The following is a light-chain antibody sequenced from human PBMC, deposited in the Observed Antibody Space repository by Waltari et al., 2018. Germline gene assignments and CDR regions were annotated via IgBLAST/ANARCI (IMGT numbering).Light chain of an antibody. V-gene: IGKV4-1*01. J-gene: IGKJ1*01. CDR2: WAS. CDR3: QQYFGTPWT. Sequence: DIVLTQSPDSLPVSLGERATINCKSSQNILYNPNNKNPLAWYQQKPGQPPKLLIYWASTRESGVPDRFSGSGSGTDFTLTISSLQAEDVAVYYCQQYFGTPWTFGQGTKVEIK. CDR1: QNILYNPNNKNP.